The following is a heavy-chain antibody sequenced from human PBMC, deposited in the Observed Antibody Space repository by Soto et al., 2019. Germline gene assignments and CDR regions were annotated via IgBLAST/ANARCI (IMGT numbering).Heavy chain of an antibody. CDR2: MSYDGSNK. D-gene: IGHD3-16*01. CDR1: GLTSSRYV. J-gene: IGHJ4*02. V-gene: IGHV3-30-3*01. Sequence: QVKLGESGGGVGQPGRCLRHSCGDSGLTSSRYVWRWVRRAPGKGLEWMAVMSYDGSNKYYADSVKGRFTISRDNSKNTLYLQMNSLRPEDTALYYCARDGGAYWGQGTLVIVSS. CDR3: ARDGGAY.